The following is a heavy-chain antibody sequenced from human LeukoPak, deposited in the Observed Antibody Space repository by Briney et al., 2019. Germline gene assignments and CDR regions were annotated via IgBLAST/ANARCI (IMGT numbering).Heavy chain of an antibody. Sequence: ASVKVSCKASGYTFTGYYMHWVRQAPGQGVEWMGWISPNSGGTNYAQKFQGRVTMTRDTSISTAYMELSRLRSDDAAVYYCARARGGTTSPYFDYWGRGTLVTVSS. CDR1: GYTFTGYY. CDR2: ISPNSGGT. CDR3: ARARGGTTSPYFDY. D-gene: IGHD3-16*01. J-gene: IGHJ4*02. V-gene: IGHV1-2*02.